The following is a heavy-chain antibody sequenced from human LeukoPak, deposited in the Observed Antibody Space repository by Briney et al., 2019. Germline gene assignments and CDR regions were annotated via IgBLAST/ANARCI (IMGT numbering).Heavy chain of an antibody. Sequence: SQTLSLTCAISGDSVSSHSATWNWIRQSPSRGLEWLGRTYYRSKLYNDYAVSVESRIIINPDTSKNHFSLQLNSMTPEDTAVYYCARGPFWLEGAFDIWGLGTMVTVSS. CDR3: ARGPFWLEGAFDI. CDR1: GDSVSSHSAT. CDR2: TYYRSKLYN. J-gene: IGHJ3*02. D-gene: IGHD2/OR15-2a*01. V-gene: IGHV6-1*01.